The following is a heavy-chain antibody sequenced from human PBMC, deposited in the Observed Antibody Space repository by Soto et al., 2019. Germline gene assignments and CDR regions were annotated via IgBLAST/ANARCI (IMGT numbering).Heavy chain of an antibody. Sequence: AVKVSCKASGGTFSSYAISWVRQAPGQGLAWMGGIIPIFGTANYAQKFQGRVTITADESTSTAYMELSSLRSEDTAVYYCARDGVGDSSGYYPHWYFDLWGRGTLVTVSS. CDR2: IIPIFGTA. CDR1: GGTFSSYA. V-gene: IGHV1-69*13. D-gene: IGHD3-22*01. CDR3: ARDGVGDSSGYYPHWYFDL. J-gene: IGHJ2*01.